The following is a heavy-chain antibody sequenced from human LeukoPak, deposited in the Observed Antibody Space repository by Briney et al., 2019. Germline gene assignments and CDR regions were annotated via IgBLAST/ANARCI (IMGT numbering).Heavy chain of an antibody. Sequence: SETLSLTCNVSGVSITSHYWSWIRQTPGRGLELIGYIFYSGTRSYNPSLKSRVTMSVDTSKNQVSLKVRSVTAADTAMYYCAREYSTSFDSWGQGTLVTVSS. CDR1: GVSITSHY. D-gene: IGHD6-6*01. CDR2: IFYSGTR. CDR3: AREYSTSFDS. V-gene: IGHV4-59*11. J-gene: IGHJ5*01.